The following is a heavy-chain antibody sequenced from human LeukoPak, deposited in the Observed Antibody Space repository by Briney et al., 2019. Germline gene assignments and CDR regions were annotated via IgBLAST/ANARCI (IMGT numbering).Heavy chain of an antibody. CDR3: ARGDFYDYGKPFDY. V-gene: IGHV4-38-2*01. D-gene: IGHD3-22*01. J-gene: IGHJ4*02. Sequence: PSETLSLTCDVFDYSITSGYFWGWVRQPPGMGLEWIGSLDHTGTTYYNPSLKSRVTLSTDTSKNQFSLRPISVTAADTAVYYCARGDFYDYGKPFDYWGQGTLVTVSS. CDR1: DYSITSGYF. CDR2: LDHTGTT.